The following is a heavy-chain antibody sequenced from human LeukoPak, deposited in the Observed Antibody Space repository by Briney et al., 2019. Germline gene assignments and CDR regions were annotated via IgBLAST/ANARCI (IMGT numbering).Heavy chain of an antibody. CDR3: ARDVYYYDSSGYRGNWFDP. J-gene: IGHJ5*02. CDR2: IYYSGTT. V-gene: IGHV4-59*11. CDR1: GGSISSHY. Sequence: SETLSLTCSVSGGSISSHYWSWIRQPPGKGLEWIGYIYYSGTTNYNPSLKSRVTISVDMSKNQFSLKLSSVTAADTAVYYCARDVYYYDSSGYRGNWFDPWGQGTLVTVSS. D-gene: IGHD3-22*01.